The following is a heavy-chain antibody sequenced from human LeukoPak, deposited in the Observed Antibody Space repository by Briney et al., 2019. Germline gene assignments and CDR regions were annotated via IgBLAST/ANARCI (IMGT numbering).Heavy chain of an antibody. CDR3: ARDKSAGYSSGWSGFDY. CDR2: IKQDGSET. V-gene: IGHV3-7*01. D-gene: IGHD6-19*01. Sequence: GGSLRPSCAASGFTFSGYWMNWVRQAPGKGLEWVANIKQDGSETYYVDSVKGRFTISRDNAKNSLSLQMNSLRAEDTAVYYCARDKSAGYSSGWSGFDYWGQGTLVTVSS. J-gene: IGHJ4*02. CDR1: GFTFSGYW.